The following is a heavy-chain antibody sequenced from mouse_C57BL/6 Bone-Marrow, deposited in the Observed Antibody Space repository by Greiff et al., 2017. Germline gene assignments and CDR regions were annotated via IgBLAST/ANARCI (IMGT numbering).Heavy chain of an antibody. Sequence: VQLQPPGAELVKPGASVKLSCKASGYTFTSYWMQWVKQRPGQGLEWIGELDPSDSYTNYNQKFKGKATLTVDTSSSTAYMQLSSLTSEDSSVYYCARDNGSSYVDYWGQGTTLTVSS. J-gene: IGHJ2*01. D-gene: IGHD1-1*01. CDR1: GYTFTSYW. V-gene: IGHV1-50*01. CDR3: ARDNGSSYVDY. CDR2: LDPSDSYT.